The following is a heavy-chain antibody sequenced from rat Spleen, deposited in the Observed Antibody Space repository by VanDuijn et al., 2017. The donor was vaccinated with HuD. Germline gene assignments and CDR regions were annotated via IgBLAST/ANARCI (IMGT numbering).Heavy chain of an antibody. CDR1: GFTLSDYY. J-gene: IGHJ4*01. CDR2: IVYDGSRI. CDR3: AKDSEFGVRGYVMDA. V-gene: IGHV5-7*01. D-gene: IGHD4-3*01. Sequence: EVQLVASGGGFVQPGRSLKLSCAASGFTLSDYYMAWVRQATTKGPEWVATIVYDGSRIYYRDSVKGRFTISRDNAKSTLYLQMDSLRSEDTATCYCAKDSEFGVRGYVMDAWVQGASVTVSS.